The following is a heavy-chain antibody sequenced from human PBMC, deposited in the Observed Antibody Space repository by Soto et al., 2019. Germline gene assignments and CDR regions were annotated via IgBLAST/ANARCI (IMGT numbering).Heavy chain of an antibody. V-gene: IGHV3-30-3*01. CDR1: EFSFSSYA. J-gene: IGHJ4*02. CDR3: ARTFDTITYYFDY. D-gene: IGHD3-9*01. CDR2: ISFDGNII. Sequence: QVHLVESGGGVGQPGGSLRLACAASEFSFSSYAMHWIRQATGKGLEWVAVISFDGNIIQYADSVKGRFIISRDNIKNTLYLQMNSLRGEDTAVYYCARTFDTITYYFDYWGQGTQVTVTS.